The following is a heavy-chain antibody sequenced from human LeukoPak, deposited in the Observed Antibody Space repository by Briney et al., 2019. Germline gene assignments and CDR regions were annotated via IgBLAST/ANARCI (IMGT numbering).Heavy chain of an antibody. CDR2: MYYSGTT. J-gene: IGHJ5*02. Sequence: NPSETLSLTCTVSGYSISSGYYWGWIRQPPGKGLEWIGYMYYSGTTNYNPSLRSRVIISADTSKNQFSLKLSSVTAADTAVYYCARETMVRFDPWGQGTLVTVSS. V-gene: IGHV4-61*01. CDR3: ARETMVRFDP. D-gene: IGHD3-10*01. CDR1: GYSISSGYY.